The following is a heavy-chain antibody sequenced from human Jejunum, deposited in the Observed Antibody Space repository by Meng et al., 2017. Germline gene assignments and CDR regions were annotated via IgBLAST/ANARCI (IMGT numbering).Heavy chain of an antibody. D-gene: IGHD7-27*01. J-gene: IGHJ6*02. V-gene: IGHV3-11*01. CDR3: ARGHWGLDV. Sequence: GESLKISCVASGFTFSDSYMTWIRQAPGKGLEWVSYISNSGNTMYYADSAKGRFTLSRDNARNSLFLQLNSLRADDTAVYYCARGHWGLDVWGQGTTVTVSS. CDR1: GFTFSDSY. CDR2: ISNSGNTM.